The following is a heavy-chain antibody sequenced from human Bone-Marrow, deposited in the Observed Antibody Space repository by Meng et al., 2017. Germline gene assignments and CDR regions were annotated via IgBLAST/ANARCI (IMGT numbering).Heavy chain of an antibody. D-gene: IGHD3-10*01. V-gene: IGHV3-7*01. CDR3: ARVTYSYGSGSGGLFDY. Sequence: GESLKISFAASGFTFSNYWMTWVRQAPGKRLEWVANIKKDGSEKYYVDSVKGRFTISRDNAKNSLYLQINSLRAEDTAMYYCARVTYSYGSGSGGLFDYCGQGTLVTVSS. J-gene: IGHJ4*02. CDR1: GFTFSNYW. CDR2: IKKDGSEK.